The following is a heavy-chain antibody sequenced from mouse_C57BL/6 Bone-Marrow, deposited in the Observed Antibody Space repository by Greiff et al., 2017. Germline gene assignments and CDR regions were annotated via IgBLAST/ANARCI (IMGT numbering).Heavy chain of an antibody. V-gene: IGHV2-2*01. CDR1: GFSLTSYG. Sequence: VQVVESGPGLVQPSQSLSITCTVSGFSLTSYGVHWVRQSPGKGLEWLGVIWSGGSTDYNAAFISRLSISKDNSKSQVFFKMNSLQADDTAIYYCASYSSGYVWFAYWGQGTLVTVSA. CDR2: IWSGGST. CDR3: ASYSSGYVWFAY. J-gene: IGHJ3*01. D-gene: IGHD3-2*02.